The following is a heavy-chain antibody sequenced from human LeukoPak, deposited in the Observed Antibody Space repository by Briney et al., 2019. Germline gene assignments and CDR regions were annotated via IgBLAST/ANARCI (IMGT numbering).Heavy chain of an antibody. CDR2: IYYSGST. D-gene: IGHD2-21*02. V-gene: IGHV4-61*05. J-gene: IGHJ4*02. CDR1: GGSISSSSYY. Sequence: PSETLSLTCTVSGGSISSSSYYWGWIRQPPGKGLEWIGYIYYSGSTNYNPSLKSRVTISVDTSKNQFSLKLSSVTAADTAVYYCAGFDCSGDCYSAFDFWGQGTLVTVSS. CDR3: AGFDCSGDCYSAFDF.